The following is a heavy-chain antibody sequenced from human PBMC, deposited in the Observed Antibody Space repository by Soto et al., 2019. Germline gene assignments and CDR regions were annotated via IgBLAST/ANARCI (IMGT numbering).Heavy chain of an antibody. J-gene: IGHJ4*02. V-gene: IGHV1-2*02. CDR1: GYTFSDYY. CDR2: INPNSGGT. Sequence: ASVKVSCKASGYTFSDYYIHWVRQAPGQGLEWMGWINPNSGGTKYAPKFQGGVTMTRDTSISTAYLQWSSLKASDTAMYYCARHPEAAEYYFDYWGQGTLVTVSS. D-gene: IGHD2-15*01. CDR3: ARHPEAAEYYFDY.